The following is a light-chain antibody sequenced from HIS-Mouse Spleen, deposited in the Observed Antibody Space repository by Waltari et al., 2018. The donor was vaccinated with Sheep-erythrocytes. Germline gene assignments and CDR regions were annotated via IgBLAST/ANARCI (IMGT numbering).Light chain of an antibody. CDR3: AAWDDSLNGPV. CDR1: SSNIGSNT. V-gene: IGLV1-44*01. J-gene: IGLJ3*02. Sequence: QSVLTQPPSASGTPGPRVPISCSGSSSNIGSNTVNWYQQLPGTAPKLLIYSNKQRPSGVPDRFSGSKSGTSASLAISGLQSEDEADYYCAAWDDSLNGPVFGGGTKLTVL. CDR2: SNK.